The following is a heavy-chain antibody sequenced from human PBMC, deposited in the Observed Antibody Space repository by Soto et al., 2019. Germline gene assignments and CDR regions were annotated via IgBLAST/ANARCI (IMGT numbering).Heavy chain of an antibody. CDR1: GCTFSIYA. J-gene: IGHJ6*02. Sequence: GSLGRACAASGCTFSIYAMSWVRQAPGKGLEWVSSTTSSGGSTYYADSVKGRFTISRDNSKNTQYLQMNRLRAEDTAVYYSAKEHITISGVVNPYGMDVWGQGTTVTVSS. CDR3: AKEHITISGVVNPYGMDV. V-gene: IGHV3-23*01. CDR2: TTSSGGST. D-gene: IGHD3-3*01.